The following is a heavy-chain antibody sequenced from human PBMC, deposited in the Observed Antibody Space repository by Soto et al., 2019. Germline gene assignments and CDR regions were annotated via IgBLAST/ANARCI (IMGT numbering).Heavy chain of an antibody. V-gene: IGHV5-51*01. D-gene: IGHD1-1*01. CDR2: IYPGDSDT. J-gene: IGHJ3*01. CDR1: GYSFTSYW. CDR3: ARREIGGNDAFHV. Sequence: LRISWKGSGYSFTSYWMGWVRQMPGKGLECMGIIYPGDSDTRYSPSFQGQVTISADKSISTAYLQWSSLKASDTAMYYCARREIGGNDAFHVCGPATMVTVS.